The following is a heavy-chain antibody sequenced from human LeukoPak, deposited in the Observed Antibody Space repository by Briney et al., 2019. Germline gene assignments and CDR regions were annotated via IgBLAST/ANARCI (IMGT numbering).Heavy chain of an antibody. J-gene: IGHJ4*02. D-gene: IGHD6-19*01. Sequence: SGPALVKPTQTLTLTCTFSDFSLTASGVGVGWIRQPPGKALEWVGIIFWNDDKRYSPSLKSRVTITRDTSKNQVVLTMTNMGPVDTATYFCAHSSTVAGPFDYWGQGNLVTVSS. CDR2: IFWNDDK. CDR3: AHSSTVAGPFDY. V-gene: IGHV2-5*01. CDR1: DFSLTASGVG.